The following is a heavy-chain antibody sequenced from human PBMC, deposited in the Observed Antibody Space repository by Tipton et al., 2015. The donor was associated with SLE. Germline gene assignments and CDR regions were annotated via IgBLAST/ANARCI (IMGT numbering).Heavy chain of an antibody. CDR3: AGQTLRYGDRYWYFDL. V-gene: IGHV3-48*03. CDR1: GSTFSGYQ. J-gene: IGHJ2*01. Sequence: GSLRLSCVASGSTFSGYQMNWVRQAPGKGLEWISYISSSTGTTYYAGSVKGRFTISRDNAKNSLYLQMNSLRVEDTAVYYCAGQTLRYGDRYWYFDLWGRGTLVTVSS. D-gene: IGHD4-17*01. CDR2: ISSSTGTT.